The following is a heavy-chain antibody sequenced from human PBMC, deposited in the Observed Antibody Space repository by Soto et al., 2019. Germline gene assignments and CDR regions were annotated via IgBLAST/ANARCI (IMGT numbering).Heavy chain of an antibody. D-gene: IGHD3-3*01. V-gene: IGHV3-23*01. J-gene: IGHJ4*02. CDR1: GFSIGSYA. Sequence: GGSLRLSCAASGFSIGSYALSWVRQAPGKGLEWVSTISGSDGKTFYADSVKGRFSISRDTSQSTLYLQMNSLRADDTAMYYCARWSYLDYWGQGTRVTVSS. CDR2: ISGSDGKT. CDR3: ARWSYLDY.